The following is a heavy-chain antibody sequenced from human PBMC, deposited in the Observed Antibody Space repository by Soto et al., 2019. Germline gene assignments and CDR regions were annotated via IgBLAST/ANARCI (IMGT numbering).Heavy chain of an antibody. Sequence: GGSLRLSCAASGCNFSSYGIHWVRQAPGKGLEWVGRIKSKTDGGTTDYAAPVKGRFTISRDDSKNTLYLQMNSLKTEDTAVYYCTTAHYYWGQGTLVTVSS. V-gene: IGHV3-15*01. CDR1: GCNFSSYG. CDR2: IKSKTDGGTT. CDR3: TTAHYY. J-gene: IGHJ4*02.